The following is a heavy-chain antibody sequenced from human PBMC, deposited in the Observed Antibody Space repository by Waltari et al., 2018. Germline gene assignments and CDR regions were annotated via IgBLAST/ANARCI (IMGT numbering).Heavy chain of an antibody. CDR2: IYYTGST. CDR3: ARGGGGDWEWFDP. CDR1: GGSISGFY. Sequence: QVQLQESGPSLLKPSETLSLIWTVSGGSISGFYWSWVRQPPGKGLDWIGYIYYTGSTNFNTSLKSRVTMSVDTSKNQFSLKLSSVTAADTAFYYCARGGGGDWEWFDPWGQGTLVTVSS. J-gene: IGHJ5*02. D-gene: IGHD2-21*02. V-gene: IGHV4-59*01.